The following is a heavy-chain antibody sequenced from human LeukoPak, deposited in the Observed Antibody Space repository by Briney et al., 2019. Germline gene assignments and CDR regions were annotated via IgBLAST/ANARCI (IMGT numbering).Heavy chain of an antibody. V-gene: IGHV4-39*07. CDR1: GGSISSDSYY. CDR3: ATYGSSWYFDH. D-gene: IGHD6-13*01. CDR2: IFYSGTT. J-gene: IGHJ4*02. Sequence: SETLSLTCTVSGGSISSDSYYWGWIRQPPGKGLEWIGTIFYSGTTYYNPSLKSRVAISVDTSKNQFSLKVSSVTAADTAVYYCATYGSSWYFDHWGQGALVTVSS.